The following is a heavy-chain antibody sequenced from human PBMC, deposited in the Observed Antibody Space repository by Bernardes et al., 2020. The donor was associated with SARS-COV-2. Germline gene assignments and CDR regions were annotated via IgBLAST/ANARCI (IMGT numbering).Heavy chain of an antibody. CDR2: INHSGST. D-gene: IGHD3-22*01. J-gene: IGHJ4*02. V-gene: IGHV4-34*01. CDR3: ARGRGGPSYYDSSGYYLSRRYFDY. CDR1: GVSFSCYF. Sequence: SETLSLTCAVYGVSFSCYFWSWIRQPPGKGLEWIWEINHSGSTYYNPSLKSRVTISVATSKNQFSLKLSSVTAADTAVYYCARGRGGPSYYDSSGYYLSRRYFDYWGQGTLVNVSS.